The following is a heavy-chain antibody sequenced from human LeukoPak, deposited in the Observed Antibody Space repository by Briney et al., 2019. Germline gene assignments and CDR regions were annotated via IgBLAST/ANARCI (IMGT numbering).Heavy chain of an antibody. CDR1: GFTFSSYC. V-gene: IGHV3-7*01. Sequence: GGSLRLSCAASGFTFSSYCMSWVRQAPGKGLEWVANINKDESEKYYVDSVKGRFTISRDNSKNTLYLQMNSLRAEDTAVYYCARDRATVVIPMRWGYFDCWGQATLVTVSS. CDR3: ARDRATVVIPMRWGYFDC. J-gene: IGHJ4*02. D-gene: IGHD4-23*01. CDR2: INKDESEK.